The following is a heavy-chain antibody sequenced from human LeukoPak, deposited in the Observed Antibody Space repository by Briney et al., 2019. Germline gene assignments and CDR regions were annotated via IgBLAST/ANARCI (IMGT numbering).Heavy chain of an antibody. Sequence: SVKVSCKASGGTFSSYAISWVRQAPGQGLEWMGRIIPILGIANYAQKFQGRVTITADKSTSTAYMELSGLRSEDTAVYYCARDGPSGYPRGPYGMDVWGQGTTVTVSS. CDR3: ARDGPSGYPRGPYGMDV. D-gene: IGHD5-12*01. V-gene: IGHV1-69*04. J-gene: IGHJ6*02. CDR2: IIPILGIA. CDR1: GGTFSSYA.